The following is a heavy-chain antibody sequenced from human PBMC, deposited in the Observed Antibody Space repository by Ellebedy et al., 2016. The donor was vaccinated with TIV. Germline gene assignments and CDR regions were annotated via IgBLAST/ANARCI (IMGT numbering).Heavy chain of an antibody. CDR3: ARGNGYSSGWYLGGYFDY. J-gene: IGHJ4*02. Sequence: PGGSLRLSCAASGFTFSSYAMHWVRQAPGKGLEWVAVISYDGSNKYYADSVKGRFTISRDNSKNTLYLQMNSLRAEETAVYYCARGNGYSSGWYLGGYFDYWGQGTLVTVSS. D-gene: IGHD6-19*01. CDR1: GFTFSSYA. CDR2: ISYDGSNK. V-gene: IGHV3-30-3*01.